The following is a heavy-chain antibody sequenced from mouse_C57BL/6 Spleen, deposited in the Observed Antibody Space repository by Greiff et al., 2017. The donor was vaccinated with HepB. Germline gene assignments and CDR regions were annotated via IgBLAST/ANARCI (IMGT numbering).Heavy chain of an antibody. CDR3: AKNNYDWYFDV. CDR2: IWRGGST. J-gene: IGHJ1*03. Sequence: VQLQQSGPGLVQPSQCLSITCTASGFSFTSYGVHWVRQSPGKGLEWLGVIWRGGSTDYNAAFMSRLSITKDNSKSQVFFKMNSLQADDTAIYYCAKNNYDWYFDVWGTGTTVTVSS. D-gene: IGHD2-4*01. V-gene: IGHV2-5*01. CDR1: GFSFTSYG.